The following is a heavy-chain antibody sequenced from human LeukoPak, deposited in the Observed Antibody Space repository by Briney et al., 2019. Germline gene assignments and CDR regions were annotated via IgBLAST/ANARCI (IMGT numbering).Heavy chain of an antibody. CDR1: GYTFTGYY. V-gene: IGHV1-2*02. J-gene: IGHJ6*02. CDR3: ARMEYDILTGYYRSFSGFGKDV. CDR2: INPNSGGT. D-gene: IGHD3-9*01. Sequence: ASVKVSCKASGYTFTGYYMHWVRQAPGQGLEWMGWINPNSGGTNYAQKFQGRVTMTRDTSISTAYMELSRLRSDDTAVYYCARMEYDILTGYYRSFSGFGKDVWGQGTTVTVSS.